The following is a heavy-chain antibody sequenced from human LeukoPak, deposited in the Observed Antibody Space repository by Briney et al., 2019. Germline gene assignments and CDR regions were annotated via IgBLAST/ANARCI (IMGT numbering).Heavy chain of an antibody. CDR3: ARGGVLRFLEWFPDAFDI. CDR2: IYYSGST. Sequence: SETLSLTCTVSGGSISSYYWSWIRQPPGKGLEWIGYIYYSGSTNYNPSLTSRVTISVDTSKNQFSLKLSSVTAADTAVYYCARGGVLRFLEWFPDAFDIWGQGTMVTVSS. D-gene: IGHD3-3*01. J-gene: IGHJ3*02. CDR1: GGSISSYY. V-gene: IGHV4-59*12.